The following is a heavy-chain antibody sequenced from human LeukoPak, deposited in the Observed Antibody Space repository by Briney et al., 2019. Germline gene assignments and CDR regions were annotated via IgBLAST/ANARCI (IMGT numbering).Heavy chain of an antibody. Sequence: ASVKVSCKASGGTFSSYAISWVRQAPGQGLEWMGGIIPIFGTANYAQKFQGRVTITADESTSTAYMELSSLRSEDTAVYYCAAPSAAAGIFDYWGQGTLVTVSS. CDR3: AAPSAAAGIFDY. J-gene: IGHJ4*02. D-gene: IGHD6-13*01. CDR1: GGTFSSYA. CDR2: IIPIFGTA. V-gene: IGHV1-69*13.